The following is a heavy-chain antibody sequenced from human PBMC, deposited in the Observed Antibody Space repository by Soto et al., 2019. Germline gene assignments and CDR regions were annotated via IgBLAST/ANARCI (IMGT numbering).Heavy chain of an antibody. D-gene: IGHD6-13*01. J-gene: IGHJ6*03. CDR2: FDPEDGET. V-gene: IGHV1-24*01. Sequence: GASVKVSCKVSGYTLTELSMHWVRQAPGKGLEWMGGFDPEDGETIYAQKFQGRVTMTKDTSTGTAYMELSSLRSEDTAVYYCARGGSGYSSSWYDPAFGYYYYMDVWGKGTTVTVSS. CDR3: ARGGSGYSSSWYDPAFGYYYYMDV. CDR1: GYTLTELS.